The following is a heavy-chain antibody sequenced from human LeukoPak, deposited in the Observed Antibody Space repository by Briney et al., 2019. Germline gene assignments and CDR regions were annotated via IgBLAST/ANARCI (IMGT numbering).Heavy chain of an antibody. Sequence: SETLSLTCTVSGGSISSGGYYWSWIRQHPGKGLEWIGYIYYSGSTNYNPSLKSRVTISVDTSKNQFSLKLSSVTAADTAVYYCAREYYYDSSGYPPDAFDIWGQGTMVTVSS. V-gene: IGHV4-61*08. CDR3: AREYYYDSSGYPPDAFDI. CDR2: IYYSGST. J-gene: IGHJ3*02. CDR1: GGSISSGGYY. D-gene: IGHD3-22*01.